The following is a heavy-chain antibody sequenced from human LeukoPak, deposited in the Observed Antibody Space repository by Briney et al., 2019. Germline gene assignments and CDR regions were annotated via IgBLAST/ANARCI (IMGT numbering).Heavy chain of an antibody. CDR3: ASILTMISSGAFDI. CDR2: INAGNGNT. CDR1: GYIFTSYA. Sequence: APVKVSCKASGYIFTSYAMHWVRQAPGQRLEWMGWINAGNGNTKYSQKFQGRVTITRDTSASTAYMELSSLRSEDTAVYYCASILTMISSGAFDIWGQGTMVTVSS. D-gene: IGHD3-22*01. J-gene: IGHJ3*02. V-gene: IGHV1-3*01.